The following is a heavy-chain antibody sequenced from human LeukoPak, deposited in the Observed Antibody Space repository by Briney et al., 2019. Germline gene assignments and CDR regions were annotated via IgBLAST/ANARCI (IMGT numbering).Heavy chain of an antibody. V-gene: IGHV3-66*01. Sequence: GSLRLSCAASGFTVSSNYMSWVRQAPGKGLEWVSVIYSGGYTFYADSAKGRFTISRDNSKNTLFLQMNSLRAEDTAVYYCARRGYYDSDGLDYWGQGSLVTVSS. CDR1: GFTVSSNY. J-gene: IGHJ4*02. CDR2: IYSGGYT. D-gene: IGHD3-22*01. CDR3: ARRGYYDSDGLDY.